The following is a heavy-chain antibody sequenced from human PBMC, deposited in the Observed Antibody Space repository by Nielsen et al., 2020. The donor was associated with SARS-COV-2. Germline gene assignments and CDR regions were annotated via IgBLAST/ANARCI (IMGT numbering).Heavy chain of an antibody. CDR2: IYPDDSTP. J-gene: IGHJ4*02. D-gene: IGHD3-10*01. CDR1: GFSFTSYW. Sequence: GESLKISCKGSGFSFTSYWIGWVRQMPGKGLEWMGIIYPDDSTPRYRSSFRGQVTISADKSINTAYLQWSSLKTEDTALYYCTRGPSYFDYWGQGTLVTVSS. CDR3: TRGPSYFDY. V-gene: IGHV5-51*01.